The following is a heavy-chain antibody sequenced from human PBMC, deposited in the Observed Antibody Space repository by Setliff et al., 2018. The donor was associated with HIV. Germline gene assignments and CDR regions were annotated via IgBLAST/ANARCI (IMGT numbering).Heavy chain of an antibody. CDR3: ARDHGGYNSLDY. CDR1: GFTFSSYW. Sequence: GGSLRLSCAASGFTFSSYWMHWVRQAPGKGLVWVSRINSDGSTTSYADSVKGRFTISRDNAKNTLYLRMNSLRAEDTAVYYCARDHGGYNSLDYWGQGTLVTVSS. CDR2: INSDGSTT. D-gene: IGHD5-12*01. J-gene: IGHJ4*02. V-gene: IGHV3-74*01.